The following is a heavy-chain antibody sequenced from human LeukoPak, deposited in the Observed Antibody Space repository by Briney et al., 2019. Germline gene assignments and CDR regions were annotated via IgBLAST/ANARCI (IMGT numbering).Heavy chain of an antibody. J-gene: IGHJ3*02. Sequence: GGSLRLSCAASGFTFSSYSMNWVRQAPGKGLEWVSSISSSSSYIYYADSVKGRFTISRDNAKNSLYLQMNSLRAEDTAVYYCPRDASIAAKGFDAFDIWGQGTMVTVAS. CDR3: PRDASIAAKGFDAFDI. D-gene: IGHD6-6*01. CDR1: GFTFSSYS. V-gene: IGHV3-21*01. CDR2: ISSSSSYI.